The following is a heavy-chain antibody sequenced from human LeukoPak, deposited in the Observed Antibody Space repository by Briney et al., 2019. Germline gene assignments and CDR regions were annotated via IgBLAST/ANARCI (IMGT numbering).Heavy chain of an antibody. V-gene: IGHV3-33*01. CDR3: ARFGHNWNENWFDP. Sequence: GGSLRLSCAASRFSISSYGMHWVRQAPGKGLEWVAVIWYDGSNKYYADSVKGRFTISRDNSKNTLYLQMNSLRAEDTAVYYCARFGHNWNENWFDPWGQGTLVTVSS. J-gene: IGHJ5*02. CDR2: IWYDGSNK. CDR1: RFSISSYG. D-gene: IGHD1-20*01.